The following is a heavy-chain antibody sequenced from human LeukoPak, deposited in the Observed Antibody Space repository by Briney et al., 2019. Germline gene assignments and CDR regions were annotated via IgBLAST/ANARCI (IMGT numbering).Heavy chain of an antibody. CDR1: GGSISSGGYS. V-gene: IGHV4-30-2*03. CDR2: IYYSGST. CDR3: ARLHYGGNYGYYYYYMDV. J-gene: IGHJ6*03. D-gene: IGHD4-23*01. Sequence: KPSETLSLTCTVSGGSISSGGYSWSWIRQPPGKGLEWIGYIYYSGSTYYNPSLKSRVTISVDTSKNQFSLKLSSVTAADTAVYYCARLHYGGNYGYYYYYMDVWGKGTTVTISS.